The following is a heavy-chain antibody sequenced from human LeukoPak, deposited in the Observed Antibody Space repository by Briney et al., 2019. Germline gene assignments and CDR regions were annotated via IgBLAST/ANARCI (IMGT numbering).Heavy chain of an antibody. J-gene: IGHJ4*02. CDR3: TRIRDSWFYFDS. CDR1: GFSLNSGRMG. Sequence: SGPTLVKPTETLTLTCNVSGFSLNSGRMGVSWIRQPPGKALEWLAHIFSNGKESYKTSLKSRLSISKDTSKSQVVLTLTNTDPADTAIYYCTRIRDSWFYFDSWGQGTLVTVSS. CDR2: IFSNGKE. D-gene: IGHD3-10*01. V-gene: IGHV2-26*01.